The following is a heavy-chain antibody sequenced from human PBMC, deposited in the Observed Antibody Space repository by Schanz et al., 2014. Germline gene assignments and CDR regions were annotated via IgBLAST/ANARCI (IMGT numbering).Heavy chain of an antibody. V-gene: IGHV3-20*04. CDR1: GFSFSSYA. D-gene: IGHD2-2*01. J-gene: IGHJ5*02. CDR3: ARAGYDADNWFDP. Sequence: EVQLVESGGGLVQPGGSLRLSCAASGFSFSSYAMGWVRQARGKGLEWVSRINWSDGGSTGYADSVRGRFTISRDNAKNSLFLQMNSLRAVDTAVYYCARAGYDADNWFDPWGQGTLVTVSS. CDR2: INWSDGGST.